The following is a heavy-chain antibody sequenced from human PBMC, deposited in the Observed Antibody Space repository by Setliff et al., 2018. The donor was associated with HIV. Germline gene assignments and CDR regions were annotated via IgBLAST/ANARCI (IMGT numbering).Heavy chain of an antibody. V-gene: IGHV4-59*11. D-gene: IGHD3-10*01. CDR3: SRVEAPGRGATYGMDV. CDR2: MYFSGNS. CDR1: GGSISSHY. J-gene: IGHJ6*02. Sequence: SETLSLTCTVSGGSISSHYWNWIRQAPGKGLEWIGAMYFSGNSSNSPSLKSRVSISVDTSKNQLSLNLTSVTAADTAVYYCSRVEAPGRGATYGMDVWGQGTTVTVSS.